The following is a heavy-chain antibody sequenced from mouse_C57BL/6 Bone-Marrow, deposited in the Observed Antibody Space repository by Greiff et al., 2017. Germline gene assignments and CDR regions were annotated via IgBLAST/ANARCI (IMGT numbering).Heavy chain of an antibody. CDR1: GYTFTDYY. Sequence: EVQLQQSGPELVKPGASVKISCKASGYTFTDYYMNWVKQSHGKSLEWIGDINPNNGGTSYNQKFKGKATLTVDKSSSTAYMELRSLTSEDSAVYYCAREGLYYGSRPDWYFDVWGTGTTVTVSS. CDR3: AREGLYYGSRPDWYFDV. D-gene: IGHD1-1*01. V-gene: IGHV1-26*01. CDR2: INPNNGGT. J-gene: IGHJ1*03.